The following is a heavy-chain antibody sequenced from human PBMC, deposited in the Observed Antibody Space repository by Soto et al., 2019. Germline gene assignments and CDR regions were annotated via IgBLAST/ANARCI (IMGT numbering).Heavy chain of an antibody. CDR2: IRSKTDGGTT. D-gene: IGHD6-6*01. CDR3: TTLRKYLAGFDP. V-gene: IGHV3-15*01. J-gene: IGHJ5*02. CDR1: GFTLNNAW. Sequence: GGSLRLSCAVSGFTLNNAWMSWVRQAPGKGLEWVGRIRSKTDGGTTDYATPVKGRFTISRDDSTNTLYLQMNSLKNEDTAVYFCTTLRKYLAGFDPWGQGTLVTVSS.